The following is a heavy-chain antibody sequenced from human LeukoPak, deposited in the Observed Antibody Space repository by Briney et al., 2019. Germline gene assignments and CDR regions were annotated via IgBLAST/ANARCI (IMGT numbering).Heavy chain of an antibody. CDR1: GYTFTSYG. J-gene: IGHJ5*02. Sequence: ASVKVSCKASGYTFTSYGISWVRQAPGQGLEWMGWISAYNGNTNYAQKLQGRVTMTTDTSTSTACMELRSLRSDDTAVYYCARVSGYRPNWFDPWGQGTLVTVSS. CDR3: ARVSGYRPNWFDP. CDR2: ISAYNGNT. V-gene: IGHV1-18*01. D-gene: IGHD3-3*01.